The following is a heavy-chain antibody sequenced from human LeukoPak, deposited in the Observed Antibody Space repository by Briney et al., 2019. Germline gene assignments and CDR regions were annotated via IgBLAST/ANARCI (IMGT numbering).Heavy chain of an antibody. Sequence: KSSETLSLTCTVSGGSISSSSYYWGWIRQPPGKGLEWIGSIYYSGSTYYNPSLKSRVTISVDTSKNQFSLKLSSVTAADTAVYYRARIRGLRGIAAAGSWIDPWGQGTLVTVSS. D-gene: IGHD6-13*01. CDR2: IYYSGST. CDR1: GGSISSSSYY. CDR3: ARIRGLRGIAAAGSWIDP. J-gene: IGHJ5*02. V-gene: IGHV4-39*07.